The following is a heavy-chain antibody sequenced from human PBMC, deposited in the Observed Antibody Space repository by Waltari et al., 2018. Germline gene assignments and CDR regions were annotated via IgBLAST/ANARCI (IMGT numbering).Heavy chain of an antibody. CDR3: ARDRGSGLFLDS. CDR2: VHFSGKT. V-gene: IGHV4-4*02. J-gene: IGHJ4*02. D-gene: IGHD2-15*01. Sequence: QLQLQESGPGLVKPSGTLSLTCAVSGDSMSTSYWWSWVRQVPGKGLEWIGQVHFSGKTNYNPSVATCVTVSLDAYTKQFSLEVTSATAADTAVYYCARDRGSGLFLDSWGPGTLVTVSP. CDR1: GDSMSTSYW.